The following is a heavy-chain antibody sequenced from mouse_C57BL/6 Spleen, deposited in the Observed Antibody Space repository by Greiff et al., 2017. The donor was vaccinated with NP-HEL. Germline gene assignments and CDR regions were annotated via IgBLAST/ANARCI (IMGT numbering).Heavy chain of an antibody. Sequence: VKLQQPGAELVKPGASVKLSCKASGYTFTSYWMQWVKQRPGQGLEWIGEIDPSDSYTNYNQKFKGKATLTVDTSSSTAYMQLSSLTSEDSAVYYCARRRSSGQYYFDYWGQGTTLTVSS. J-gene: IGHJ2*01. V-gene: IGHV1-50*01. CDR3: ARRRSSGQYYFDY. CDR2: IDPSDSYT. CDR1: GYTFTSYW. D-gene: IGHD3-2*02.